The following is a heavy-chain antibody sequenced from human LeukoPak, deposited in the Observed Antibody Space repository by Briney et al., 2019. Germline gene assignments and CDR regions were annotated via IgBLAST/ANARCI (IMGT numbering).Heavy chain of an antibody. V-gene: IGHV1-69*05. J-gene: IGHJ3*02. Sequence: SVKVSCKASGGTFSSYAISWVRQAPGQGLEWMGRIIPIFGTANYAQKVQGRVTITTDESTSTAYMELSSLRSEDTAVYYCARPLRSGYYYNAFDIWGQGTMVTVSS. D-gene: IGHD3-22*01. CDR3: ARPLRSGYYYNAFDI. CDR2: IIPIFGTA. CDR1: GGTFSSYA.